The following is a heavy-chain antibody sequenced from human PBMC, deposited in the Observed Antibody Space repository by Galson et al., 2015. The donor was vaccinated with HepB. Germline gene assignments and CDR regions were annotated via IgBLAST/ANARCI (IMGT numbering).Heavy chain of an antibody. CDR1: GFTFSSYA. Sequence: LRLSCAASGFTFSSYAMSWVRQAPGKGLEWVSAISGSGGSTYCADSVKGRFTISRDNSKNTLYLQMNSLRAEDTAVYYCAKDIFGLDPRMSGNDYWGQGTLVTVSS. V-gene: IGHV3-23*01. J-gene: IGHJ4*02. CDR3: AKDIFGLDPRMSGNDY. D-gene: IGHD3-3*01. CDR2: ISGSGGST.